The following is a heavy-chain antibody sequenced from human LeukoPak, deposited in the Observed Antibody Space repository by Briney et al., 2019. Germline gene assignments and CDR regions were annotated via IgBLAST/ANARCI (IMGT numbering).Heavy chain of an antibody. CDR2: IYYSGST. J-gene: IGHJ6*04. CDR1: ADSIMSYY. CDR3: ASHKDGTTKDV. D-gene: IGHD1-7*01. Sequence: SETLSLTCTLSADSIMSYYWSWIRQTPGKGLEWIGSIYYSGSTNYNSPLRSRVTMSIDRSKNQFSLNLNSVTAADTDVYYCASHKDGTTKDVWGKGTTVTVSS. V-gene: IGHV4-59*01.